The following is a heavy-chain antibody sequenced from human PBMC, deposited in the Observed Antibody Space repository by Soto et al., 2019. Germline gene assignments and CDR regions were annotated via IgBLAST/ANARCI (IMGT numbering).Heavy chain of an antibody. CDR2: TYYGSKWYS. CDR1: GDSVSSNSVC. CDR3: ARYTSSWYLDY. V-gene: IGHV6-1*01. J-gene: IGHJ4*02. Sequence: QTLSLTCAISGDSVSSNSVCWNWIRQSPSRGLEWLGRTYYGSKWYSDYGASVRGRININADTSKNQVSLQLDSVTPEDTAVYFCARYTSSWYLDYWGQGTQVTVSS. D-gene: IGHD6-13*01.